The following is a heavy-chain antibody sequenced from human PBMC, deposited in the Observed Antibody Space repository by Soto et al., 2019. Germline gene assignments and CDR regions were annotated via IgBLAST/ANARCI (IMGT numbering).Heavy chain of an antibody. D-gene: IGHD2-21*02. CDR3: GREVRQVTAAYYYYYGMDV. CDR1: GYTFTSYG. V-gene: IGHV1-18*01. CDR2: ISAYNGNT. J-gene: IGHJ6*02. Sequence: ASVKVSCKASGYTFTSYGISWVRQAPGQGLEWMGWISAYNGNTNYAQKLQGRVTMTTDTSTSTAYMELRSLRSDDTAVYSCGREVRQVTAAYYYYYGMDVWGQGTTVTVSS.